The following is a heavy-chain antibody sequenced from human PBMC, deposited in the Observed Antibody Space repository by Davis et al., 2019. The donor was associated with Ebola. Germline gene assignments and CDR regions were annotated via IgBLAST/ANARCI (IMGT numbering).Heavy chain of an antibody. CDR2: ISSSSSTI. J-gene: IGHJ4*02. CDR3: TTGLRYYYDSSGYYYVGEFFDY. D-gene: IGHD3-22*01. Sequence: GESLKIPCAASGFTFSSYSMNWVRQAPGKGLEWVSYISSSSSTIYYADSVKGRFTISRDNAKNSLYLQMNSLKTEDTAVYYCTTGLRYYYDSSGYYYVGEFFDYWGQGTLVTVSS. CDR1: GFTFSSYS. V-gene: IGHV3-48*01.